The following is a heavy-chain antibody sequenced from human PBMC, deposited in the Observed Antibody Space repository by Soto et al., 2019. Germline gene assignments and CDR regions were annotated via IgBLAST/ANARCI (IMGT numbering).Heavy chain of an antibody. Sequence: QLQLQESGPGLVKPSETLSLTSSVSGDSINSDKYYWGWIRQPPGKGLEWIGSIYFRGNTYYNPSLQTRVTISLDKSKSQFSLKLNSVTAADSAVYFCARLEGLATISYYFDFWGQGALVTVSS. J-gene: IGHJ4*02. CDR1: GDSINSDKYY. CDR2: IYFRGNT. CDR3: ARLEGLATISYYFDF. V-gene: IGHV4-39*01. D-gene: IGHD3-9*01.